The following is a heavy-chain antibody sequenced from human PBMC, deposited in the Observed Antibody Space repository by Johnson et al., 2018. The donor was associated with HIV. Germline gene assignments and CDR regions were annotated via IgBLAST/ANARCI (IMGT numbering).Heavy chain of an antibody. D-gene: IGHD7-27*01. CDR3: GMSGVEDAALDI. Sequence: QVQLVESGGGLVQPGGSLRLSCAASGFTFSDYYMSWIRQAPGKGLEWVSYISSSGSTIYYADSVKGRFTISRDNAKNSLYLQMNSLRAEDTAVFYWGMSGVEDAALDIWGQGTMVTVSS. J-gene: IGHJ3*02. V-gene: IGHV3-11*04. CDR2: ISSSGSTI. CDR1: GFTFSDYY.